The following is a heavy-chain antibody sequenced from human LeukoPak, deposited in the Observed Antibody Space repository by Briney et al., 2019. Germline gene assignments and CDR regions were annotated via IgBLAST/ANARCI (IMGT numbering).Heavy chain of an antibody. CDR1: GGSISSGSYY. CDR3: ARVSVVVVPAAIDTALDAFDI. CDR2: IYTSGST. J-gene: IGHJ3*02. D-gene: IGHD2-2*02. Sequence: SQTLSLTCTVSGGSISSGSYYWSWIRQPAGKGLEWIGRIYTSGSTNYNPSLKSRVTISVDTSKNQFSLKLSSVTAADTAVYYCARVSVVVVPAAIDTALDAFDIWGQGTMVTVSS. V-gene: IGHV4-61*02.